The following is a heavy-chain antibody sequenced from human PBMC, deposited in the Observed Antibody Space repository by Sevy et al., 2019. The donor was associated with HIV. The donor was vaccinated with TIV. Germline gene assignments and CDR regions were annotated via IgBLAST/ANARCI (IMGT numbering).Heavy chain of an antibody. J-gene: IGHJ4*02. Sequence: GGSLRLSCVASGFTFTNAWMDWVRQAPGKGLEWVGRMKSKADGETTAYAAPVKGRFSISRDDSKNTLYLKMNSLKAEDTAVYYCTTKAPIAAVGTDYWGQGTLVTVSS. V-gene: IGHV3-15*07. CDR2: MKSKADGETT. CDR3: TTKAPIAAVGTDY. D-gene: IGHD6-13*01. CDR1: GFTFTNAW.